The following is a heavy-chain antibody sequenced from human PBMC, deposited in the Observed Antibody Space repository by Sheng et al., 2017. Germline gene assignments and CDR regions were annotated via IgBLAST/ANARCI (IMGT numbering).Heavy chain of an antibody. D-gene: IGHD3-10*01. CDR1: GGSISSSSYY. CDR2: IYYSGST. J-gene: IGHJ3*02. V-gene: IGHV4-39*07. CDR3: ARIITMVRGAQGAFDI. Sequence: QLQLQESGPGLVKPSETLSLTCTVSGGSISSSSYYWGWIRQPPGKGLEWIGSIYYSGSTYYNPSLKSRVTISVDTSKNQFSLKLSSVTAADTAVYYCARIITMVRGAQGAFDIWGQGTMVTVSS.